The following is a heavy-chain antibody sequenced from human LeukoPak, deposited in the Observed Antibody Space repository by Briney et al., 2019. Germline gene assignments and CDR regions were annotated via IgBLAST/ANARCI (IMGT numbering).Heavy chain of an antibody. J-gene: IGHJ4*02. CDR1: GFTFSSYC. CDR3: ATGIRQQLAILSY. V-gene: IGHV3-74*01. Sequence: PGGSLRLSCAASGFTFSSYCMHWVRQAPGKGLVWVSRINSDGSSTNYADSVKGRFTISRDNAKNTLYLQMNTLRAEDTAVYYCATGIRQQLAILSYWGQGTLVTVSS. CDR2: INSDGSST. D-gene: IGHD6-6*01.